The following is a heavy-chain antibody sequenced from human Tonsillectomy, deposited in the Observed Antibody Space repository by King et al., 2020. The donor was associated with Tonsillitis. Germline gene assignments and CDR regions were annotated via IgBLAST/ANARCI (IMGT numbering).Heavy chain of an antibody. CDR1: GYTFTGYY. Sequence: VQLVESGAEVKKPGASVKVSCKASGYTFTGYYMHWVRQAPGQGLEWRGWINPNSGGTNYAQKFQGRVTMTRDTSISTAYMELSRRRSDDTAVYYCARSSCSSTSCYTGDAFDIWGQGTMVTVSS. J-gene: IGHJ3*02. D-gene: IGHD2-2*02. CDR2: INPNSGGT. CDR3: ARSSCSSTSCYTGDAFDI. V-gene: IGHV1-2*02.